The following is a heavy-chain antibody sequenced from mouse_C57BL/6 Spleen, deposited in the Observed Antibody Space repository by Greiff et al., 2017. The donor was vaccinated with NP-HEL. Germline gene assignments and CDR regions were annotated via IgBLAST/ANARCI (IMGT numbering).Heavy chain of an antibody. CDR1: GYAFSSSW. CDR2: IYPGDGDT. V-gene: IGHV1-82*01. Sequence: VQLQQSGPELVKPGASVKISCKASGYAFSSSWMNWVKQRPGKGLEWIGRIYPGDGDTNYNGKFKGKATLTADKSSSTAYMQLSSLTSEDSAVYFGARPLRGDAMDYWGQGTSVTVSS. J-gene: IGHJ4*01. CDR3: ARPLRGDAMDY.